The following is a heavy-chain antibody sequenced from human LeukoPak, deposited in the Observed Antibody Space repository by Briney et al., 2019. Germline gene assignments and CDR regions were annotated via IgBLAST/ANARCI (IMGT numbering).Heavy chain of an antibody. V-gene: IGHV3-33*06. CDR1: GFTFSHYG. Sequence: GGSLRLSCAASGFTFSHYGFHWVRQAPGKGLEWVAVIWSDGTNKYYGDSVKGRFMIYRDDSQNTVYLQMSSLRAEDTAVYYCAKDAQRGFDYSNSLEYWGQGSLVTVSS. D-gene: IGHD4-11*01. J-gene: IGHJ4*02. CDR3: AKDAQRGFDYSNSLEY. CDR2: IWSDGTNK.